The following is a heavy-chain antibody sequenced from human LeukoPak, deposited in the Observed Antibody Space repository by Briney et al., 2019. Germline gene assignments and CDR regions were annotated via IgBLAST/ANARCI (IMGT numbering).Heavy chain of an antibody. D-gene: IGHD3-3*01. J-gene: IGHJ6*03. CDR2: IYTSGST. Sequence: SETLSLTCTVSGGSISSGSYYWSWIRQPAGKGLEWIVRIYTSGSTNYNPSLKSRVTISVDTSKNQFSLKLSSVTAADTAVYYCARDSETDFWSGYWDYYYYYMDVWGKGTTVTVSS. CDR1: GGSISSGSYY. CDR3: ARDSETDFWSGYWDYYYYYMDV. V-gene: IGHV4-61*02.